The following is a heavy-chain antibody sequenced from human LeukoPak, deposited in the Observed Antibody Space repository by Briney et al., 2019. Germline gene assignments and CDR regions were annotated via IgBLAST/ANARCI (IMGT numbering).Heavy chain of an antibody. V-gene: IGHV3-23*01. D-gene: IGHD3-22*01. CDR2: ISGSGGST. Sequence: GGSLRLSCAASGFTFSSYAMSWVRQAPGKGLEWVSAISGSGGSTYYADSVKGRFTISRDNSKNTLYLQMNSLRAEDTAVYYCAKADAYYYDSSGYYHAFDIWGQGTLVTVSS. CDR1: GFTFSSYA. J-gene: IGHJ4*02. CDR3: AKADAYYYDSSGYYHAFDI.